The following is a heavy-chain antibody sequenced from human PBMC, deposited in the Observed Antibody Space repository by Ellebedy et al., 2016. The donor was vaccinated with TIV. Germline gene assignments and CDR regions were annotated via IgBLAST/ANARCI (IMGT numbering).Heavy chain of an antibody. CDR2: IRSKANGGTT. J-gene: IGHJ5*02. CDR1: GLTFGDYA. D-gene: IGHD2-2*01. Sequence: GGSLRLSXTASGLTFGDYAISWFRQAPGKGLEWVGFIRSKANGGTTEYATSVRGRFTIFRDDSKSIAYLQMNSLKVEDTGVYYCSREGPDDPNDHWGQGTLVTVSS. V-gene: IGHV3-49*03. CDR3: SREGPDDPNDH.